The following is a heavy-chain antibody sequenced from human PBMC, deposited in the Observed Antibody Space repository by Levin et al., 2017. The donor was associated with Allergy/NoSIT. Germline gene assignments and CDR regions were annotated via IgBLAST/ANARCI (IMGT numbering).Heavy chain of an antibody. V-gene: IGHV4-59*01. CDR3: ARGCSGGSCYGDAFES. D-gene: IGHD2-15*01. Sequence: SETLSLTCTVSGGSISSYYWSWIRQPPGKGLEWIGYIYYSGSTNYNPSLKSRVTISVDTSKNQFSLKLSSVTAADTAVYYCARGCSGGSCYGDAFESWGQGTMVTVSS. J-gene: IGHJ3*02. CDR2: IYYSGST. CDR1: GGSISSYY.